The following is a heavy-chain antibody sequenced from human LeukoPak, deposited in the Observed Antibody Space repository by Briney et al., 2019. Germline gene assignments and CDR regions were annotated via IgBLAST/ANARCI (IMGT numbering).Heavy chain of an antibody. CDR1: GYTFTSYD. D-gene: IGHD3-22*01. CDR2: MNPNSGNT. J-gene: IGHJ4*02. V-gene: IGHV1-8*01. CDR3: ARSKAYYDSSGYYYVPFDY. Sequence: ASVKVSCKASGYTFTSYDINWVRQATGQGLEWMGWMNPNSGNTGYAQKFQGRVTMTRNTSISTAYMELSSLRSEDTAVYYCARSKAYYDSSGYYYVPFDYWGQGTLVTVSS.